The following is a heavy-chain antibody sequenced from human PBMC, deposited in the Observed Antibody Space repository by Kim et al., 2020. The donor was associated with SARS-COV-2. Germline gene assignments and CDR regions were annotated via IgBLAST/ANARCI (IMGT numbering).Heavy chain of an antibody. V-gene: IGHV3-30*04. CDR1: GFTFSSYA. J-gene: IGHJ4*02. Sequence: GGSLRLSCAASGFTFSSYAMHWVRQAPGKGLEWVAVISYDGSNKYYADSVKGRFTISRDNSKNTLYLQMNSLRAEDTAVYYCARDHAEEPPLLRYFYWLLPVIGNWGQGSLVSASS. CDR3: ARDHAEEPPLLRYFYWLLPVIGN. D-gene: IGHD3-9*01. CDR2: ISYDGSNK.